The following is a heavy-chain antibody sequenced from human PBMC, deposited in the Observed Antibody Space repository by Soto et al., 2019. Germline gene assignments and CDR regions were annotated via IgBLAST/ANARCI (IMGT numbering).Heavy chain of an antibody. CDR2: IWYDGSNK. Sequence: WGALRLPSEAAGFTFSSYVMHWVRQAPGKGLEWVAVIWYDGSNKYYADSVKGRFTISRDNSKNTLYLQMNSLRAEDTAVYYCAREVVVTATLDYWGQGTLVTVS. V-gene: IGHV3-33*01. J-gene: IGHJ4*02. D-gene: IGHD2-21*02. CDR1: GFTFSSYV. CDR3: AREVVVTATLDY.